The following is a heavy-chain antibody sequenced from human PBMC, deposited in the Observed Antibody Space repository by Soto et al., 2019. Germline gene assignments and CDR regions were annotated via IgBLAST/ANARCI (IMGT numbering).Heavy chain of an antibody. CDR1: GGSISSSSYF. CDR3: ARHGEMTIRTLNWFDP. CDR2: IYSSGTT. D-gene: IGHD7-27*01. Sequence: QLQLQESGPGLVKPSETLSLTCTVSGGSISSSSYFWGWIRQPPGKGLEWIGSIYSSGTTYYNPSLKSPATIAVDTSKNHFSLELSSVTAADTAVYYCARHGEMTIRTLNWFDPCVQGTLVTVSS. J-gene: IGHJ5*02. V-gene: IGHV4-39*01.